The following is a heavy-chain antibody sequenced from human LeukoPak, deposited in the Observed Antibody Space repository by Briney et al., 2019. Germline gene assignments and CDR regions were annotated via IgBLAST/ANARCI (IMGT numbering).Heavy chain of an antibody. CDR1: GLTFTAYA. J-gene: IGHJ6*02. CDR2: ISGSGGST. Sequence: GGSLRLSCAASGLTFTAYAMNWIRQAPGKGLEWVSAISGSGGSTYYADSVKGRFTISRDNSKNTLYLQMNSLRAEDTAVYYCAKCPSGSLSNVGYYYYGMDVWGQGTTVTVSS. V-gene: IGHV3-23*01. CDR3: AKCPSGSLSNVGYYYYGMDV. D-gene: IGHD1-26*01.